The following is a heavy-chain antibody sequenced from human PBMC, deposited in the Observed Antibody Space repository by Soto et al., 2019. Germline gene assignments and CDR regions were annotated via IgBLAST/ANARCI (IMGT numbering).Heavy chain of an antibody. J-gene: IGHJ4*02. CDR2: IYTSGST. V-gene: IGHV4-4*07. CDR1: GGSISSYY. CDR3: ARDDCSGGSCYSEFDY. Sequence: LSLTCTVSGGSISSYYWSWIRQPAGKGLEWIGRIYTSGSTNYNPSLKSRVTMSVDTSKNQFSLKLSSVTAADTAVYYCARDDCSGGSCYSEFDYWGQGTLVTVSS. D-gene: IGHD2-15*01.